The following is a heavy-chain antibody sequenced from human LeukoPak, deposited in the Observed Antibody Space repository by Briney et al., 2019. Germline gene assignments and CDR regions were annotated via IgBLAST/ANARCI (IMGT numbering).Heavy chain of an antibody. J-gene: IGHJ4*02. CDR2: IYYSGST. D-gene: IGHD2-2*01. V-gene: IGHV4-59*06. Sequence: SETLSLTCTVSGGSISSYYWSWIRQHPGKGLEWIGYIYYSGSTYYNPSLKSRVTISVDTSKNQFSPKLSSVTAADTAVYYCARRCSSTSCYAGEAVDYWGQGTLVTVSS. CDR1: GGSISSYY. CDR3: ARRCSSTSCYAGEAVDY.